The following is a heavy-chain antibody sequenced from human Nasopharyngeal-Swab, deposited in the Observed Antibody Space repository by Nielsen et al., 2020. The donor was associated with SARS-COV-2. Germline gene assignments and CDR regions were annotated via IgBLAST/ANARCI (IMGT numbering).Heavy chain of an antibody. D-gene: IGHD3-16*02. CDR2: INAGNGNT. CDR3: ARDVSSYNNWFDP. CDR1: GYTFTTYA. V-gene: IGHV1-3*01. Sequence: ASVKVSCKASGYTFTTYAIHWVRQAPGQRLEGRGWINAGNGNTKYSQKFQGRVTIARDTLASTAYMELNSLRDEDTAVYYCARDVSSYNNWFDPWGQGTLVTVSS. J-gene: IGHJ5*02.